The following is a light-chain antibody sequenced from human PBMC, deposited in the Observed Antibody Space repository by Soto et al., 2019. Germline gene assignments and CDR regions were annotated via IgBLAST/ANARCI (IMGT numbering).Light chain of an antibody. Sequence: QLVLTQSPSASASLGASVKLTCTLSSGHSSYAIAWHQQQPDKGPRYLMKLNSDGSHSKGDGIPDRFSGSSSGAERYLTISRLQSDDEADYYCQTWGTGIHVFGGGTKLTVL. J-gene: IGLJ3*02. CDR1: SGHSSYA. CDR2: LNSDGSH. V-gene: IGLV4-69*02. CDR3: QTWGTGIHV.